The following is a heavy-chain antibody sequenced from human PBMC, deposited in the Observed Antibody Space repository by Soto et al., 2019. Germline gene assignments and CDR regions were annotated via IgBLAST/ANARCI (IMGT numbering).Heavy chain of an antibody. CDR2: IYSGGST. V-gene: IGHV3-66*01. Sequence: EVQLVESGGGLVQPGGSLRLSCAASGFTVSTKYMSWVRQAPGKGLEWVAVIYSGGSTFYADSVMGRFTISRDNYKKTVNLQLYRLKAQDYAVYYCARDPWHTDYWGQRTLVIVS. J-gene: IGHJ4*02. CDR1: GFTVSTKY. CDR3: ARDPWHTDY.